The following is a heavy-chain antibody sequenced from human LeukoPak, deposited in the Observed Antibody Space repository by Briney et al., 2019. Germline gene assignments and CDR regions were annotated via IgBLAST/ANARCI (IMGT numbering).Heavy chain of an antibody. CDR2: IYASGST. Sequence: SETLSLTCTVSGGSISRYHRSWIRQSAGKGLEWIGRIYASGSTNYNPSFKSRLTISVDKSKNHFSLKLTSVTAADTAIYYCARDSVEIGAYNDSFDIWGQGTMVTVSS. V-gene: IGHV4-4*07. CDR3: ARDSVEIGAYNDSFDI. J-gene: IGHJ3*02. CDR1: GGSISRYH. D-gene: IGHD5/OR15-5a*01.